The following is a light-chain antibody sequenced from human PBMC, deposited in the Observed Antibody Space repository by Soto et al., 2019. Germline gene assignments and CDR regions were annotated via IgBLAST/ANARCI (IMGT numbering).Light chain of an antibody. CDR2: GAS. J-gene: IGKJ2*01. V-gene: IGKV3-20*01. Sequence: EIVLTQSPGNLSLSPGERVTLSCRASQSVSTNCLAWYQQKPGQAPRLLIYGASNRAPGIPDRFSGGGSGTDFTLTISRLEPEDFAVYYCQQHGHSRDTFGQGTKLEIK. CDR1: QSVSTNC. CDR3: QQHGHSRDT.